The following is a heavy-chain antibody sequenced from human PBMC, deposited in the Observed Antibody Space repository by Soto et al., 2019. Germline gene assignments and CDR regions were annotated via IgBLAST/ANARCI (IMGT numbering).Heavy chain of an antibody. D-gene: IGHD6-19*01. Sequence: QVQLVESGGGVVQPGRSLRLSCAASGFTFSHYGMHWVRQAPGKGLEWVAVISYDGTNKYYADSVKGRFTISRDNSKNTMYLQMNRLRAEDTAVYDCAKDGGWLPGYYYYGMDVWGQGTTVTVSS. V-gene: IGHV3-30*18. CDR3: AKDGGWLPGYYYYGMDV. CDR1: GFTFSHYG. J-gene: IGHJ6*02. CDR2: ISYDGTNK.